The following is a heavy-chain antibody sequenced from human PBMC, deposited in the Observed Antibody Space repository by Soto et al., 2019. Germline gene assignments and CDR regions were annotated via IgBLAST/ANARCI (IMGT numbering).Heavy chain of an antibody. CDR2: INHSGST. CDR1: GGSFSGYY. V-gene: IGHV4-34*01. D-gene: IGHD4-17*01. Sequence: QVQLQQWGAGLLKPSETLSLTCAVYGGSFSGYYWSWIRQPPGKGLEWIGEINHSGSTNYNPSLKSRFTISVDTSKNQFSLKLSSVTAADTAVYYCAVGTTGGDYVRAWFDPWGQGTLVTVSS. J-gene: IGHJ5*02. CDR3: AVGTTGGDYVRAWFDP.